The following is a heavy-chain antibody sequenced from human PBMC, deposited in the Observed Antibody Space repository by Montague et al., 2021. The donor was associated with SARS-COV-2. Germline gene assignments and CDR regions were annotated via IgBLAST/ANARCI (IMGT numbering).Heavy chain of an antibody. J-gene: IGHJ1*01. CDR1: GGSINSSH. V-gene: IGHV4-59*04. CDR3: ARHPQH. CDR2: IYYTGST. Sequence: SETLSLTCTVSGGSINSSHWSWIRQPPGKGLEWIGSIYYTGSTYYNPSLKSRLTISVDTSENQFSLNLRSMTAADTAVYYCARHPQHWGQGTLVTVSS.